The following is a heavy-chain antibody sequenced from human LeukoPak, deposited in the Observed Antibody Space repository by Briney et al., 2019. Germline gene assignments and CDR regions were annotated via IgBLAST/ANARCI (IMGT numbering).Heavy chain of an antibody. Sequence: GASVKVSCKASGYTFTGYYMHWVRQAPGQGPEWMGWIDPNSGGTKYAQKFQGRVTMTRDTSISTAYMDLSRLTSDDTAVYYCAKEATEGPYYYASGRLFRGYFDYWGQGTLVTVSS. J-gene: IGHJ4*02. D-gene: IGHD3-10*01. V-gene: IGHV1-2*02. CDR1: GYTFTGYY. CDR3: AKEATEGPYYYASGRLFRGYFDY. CDR2: IDPNSGGT.